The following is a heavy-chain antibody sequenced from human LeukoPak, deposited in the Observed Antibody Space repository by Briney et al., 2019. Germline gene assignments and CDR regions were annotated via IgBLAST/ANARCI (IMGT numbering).Heavy chain of an antibody. CDR1: GYSFTNYW. J-gene: IGHJ4*02. D-gene: IGHD4-17*01. CDR3: AGARHGDYRWDY. Sequence: GESLKISCKDSGYSFTNYWIGWVRQMPGKGLEWMGIIHSADSNTKYSPSFQGQVTISADKPISTAYLQWSGLKASDTAMYYCAGARHGDYRWDYWGQGTLVTVSS. V-gene: IGHV5-51*04. CDR2: IHSADSNT.